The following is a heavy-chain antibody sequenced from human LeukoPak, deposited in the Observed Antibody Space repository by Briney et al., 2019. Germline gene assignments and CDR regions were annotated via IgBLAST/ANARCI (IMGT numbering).Heavy chain of an antibody. J-gene: IGHJ6*03. V-gene: IGHV3-53*01. CDR2: IYSGGST. Sequence: GGSLRLSCAASGFTVSSNYMSWVRQAPGKGLEWVSVIYSGGSTYYADSVKGRFTISRDNSKNTLYLQMNSLRAEDTAVYYCARDHSSSWYPLDYYYYYYMDVWGKGTTVTVSS. CDR3: ARDHSSSWYPLDYYYYYYMDV. D-gene: IGHD6-13*01. CDR1: GFTVSSNY.